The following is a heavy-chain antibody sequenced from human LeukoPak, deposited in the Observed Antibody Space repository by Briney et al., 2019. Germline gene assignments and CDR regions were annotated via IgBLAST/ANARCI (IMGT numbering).Heavy chain of an antibody. J-gene: IGHJ4*02. CDR2: IIPIFGTA. V-gene: IGHV1-69*05. CDR3: ARGRVVVTADYYFDY. Sequence: SVKVSCKASGGTFSSYAISWVRQAPGQGLEWMGGIIPIFGTANYAQQFQSRVTITTDESTSKAYMELSSLRSEDTAVYYCARGRVVVTADYYFDYWGQGTLVTVSS. D-gene: IGHD2-21*02. CDR1: GGTFSSYA.